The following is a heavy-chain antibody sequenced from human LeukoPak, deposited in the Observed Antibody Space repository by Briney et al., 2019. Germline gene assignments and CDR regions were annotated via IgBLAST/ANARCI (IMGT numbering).Heavy chain of an antibody. CDR1: GFTFSSYE. V-gene: IGHV3-48*03. J-gene: IGHJ4*02. D-gene: IGHD3-16*02. CDR2: ISSSGSTI. CDR3: ARGWFSLHY. Sequence: GGSLRLSCAASGFTFSSYEMNWFRQTPGKGLEWVSYISSSGSTIYYADSVKGRFTISRDNDNNSLYLQMNSLRAEDTAVYYCARGWFSLHYWGQGTLVTVSS.